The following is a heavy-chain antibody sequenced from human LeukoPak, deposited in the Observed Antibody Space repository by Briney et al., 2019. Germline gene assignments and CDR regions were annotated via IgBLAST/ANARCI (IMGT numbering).Heavy chain of an antibody. J-gene: IGHJ6*04. CDR3: ARVGSYPGIYYYGMDV. Sequence: PSETLSLTCTVSGGSISSGGYYWSWIRQHPGKSLEWIGYIYYSGSTYYNPSLKSRVTISVDTSKNQFSLKLSSVTAADTAVYYCARVGSYPGIYYYGMDVWGKGTTVTVSS. CDR1: GGSISSGGYY. CDR2: IYYSGST. V-gene: IGHV4-31*03. D-gene: IGHD3-10*01.